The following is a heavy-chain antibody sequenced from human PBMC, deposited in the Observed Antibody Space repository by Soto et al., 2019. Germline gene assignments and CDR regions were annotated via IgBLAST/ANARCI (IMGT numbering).Heavy chain of an antibody. CDR1: GGSISGNY. CDR2: VYNSGST. CDR3: ARYRREAVAGYTLDN. V-gene: IGHV4-59*01. J-gene: IGHJ4*02. D-gene: IGHD6-13*01. Sequence: SETLSLTCTVSGGSISGNYWTWIRQPPGKGLEWIGYVYNSGSTNYNPSLKSRVTISEDTSKSQFSLKVNSMTAADTAVYYCARYRREAVAGYTLDNWGQGILVTVSS.